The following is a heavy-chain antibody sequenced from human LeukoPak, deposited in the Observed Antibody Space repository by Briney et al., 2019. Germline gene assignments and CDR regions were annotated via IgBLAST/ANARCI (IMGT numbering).Heavy chain of an antibody. V-gene: IGHV4-59*05. Sequence: SETLSLTCTVSGGSISSYYWSWIRQPPGKGLEWIGSIYYSGSTYYNPSLKSRVTISVDTSKNQFSLKLSSVTAADTAVYYCARLGEYCSSTSCFNWFDPWGQGTLVTVSS. CDR2: IYYSGST. D-gene: IGHD2-2*01. CDR1: GGSISSYY. CDR3: ARLGEYCSSTSCFNWFDP. J-gene: IGHJ5*02.